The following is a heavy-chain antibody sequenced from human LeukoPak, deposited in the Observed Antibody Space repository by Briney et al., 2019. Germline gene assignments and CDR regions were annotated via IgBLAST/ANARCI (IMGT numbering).Heavy chain of an antibody. D-gene: IGHD6-13*01. V-gene: IGHV1-2*02. CDR3: ARPSRQQLVRSEYFQH. Sequence: ASVKVSCKASGYTFTGYYMHWVRQAPGQGLEWMGWINPNSGGTNYAQKFQGRVTMTRDTSISTAYMELSRLRSDDTAVYYCARPSRQQLVRSEYFQHWGQGTLVTVSS. CDR2: INPNSGGT. J-gene: IGHJ1*01. CDR1: GYTFTGYY.